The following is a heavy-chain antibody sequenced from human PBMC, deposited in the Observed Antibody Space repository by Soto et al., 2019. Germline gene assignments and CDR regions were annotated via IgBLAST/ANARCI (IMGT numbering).Heavy chain of an antibody. D-gene: IGHD2-2*01. CDR3: ARGYCSSTSCYEFDY. CDR2: IYYSGNT. CDR1: SGYMSCYC. J-gene: IGHJ4*02. Sequence: SEALPLTYTLSSGYMSCYCWNWNRQKPGKGLEWIGSIYYSGNTNYSPSLKSRVTISVDTSKKQFSLKLTSVTAADTAMYYCARGYCSSTSCYEFDYWGQGTLVTVSS. V-gene: IGHV4-59*01.